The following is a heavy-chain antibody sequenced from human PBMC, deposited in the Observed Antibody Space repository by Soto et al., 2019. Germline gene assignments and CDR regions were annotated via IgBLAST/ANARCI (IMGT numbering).Heavy chain of an antibody. CDR3: ARDRNWGSLHNWFDP. J-gene: IGHJ5*02. CDR2: TYYRSKWYN. CDR1: GDSVSSNSAT. D-gene: IGHD7-27*01. V-gene: IGHV6-1*01. Sequence: SQTLSLTCVISGDSVSSNSATWNWIRQSPSRGLEWLGRTYYRSKWYNDYAESLKSRTTINPDTSKNQFSLQLNSVTPEDTAVYYCARDRNWGSLHNWFDPWGQGTLVTVSS.